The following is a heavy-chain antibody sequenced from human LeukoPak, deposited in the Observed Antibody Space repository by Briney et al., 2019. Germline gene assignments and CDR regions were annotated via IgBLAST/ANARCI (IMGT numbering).Heavy chain of an antibody. D-gene: IGHD3-22*01. CDR3: ARGREYYYDSFDY. J-gene: IGHJ4*02. V-gene: IGHV4-59*01. CDR1: GGSFSGYY. Sequence: SETLSLTCAVYGGSFSGYYWSCIRQPPGKGLEWIGYIYYSGSTNYNPSLKSRVTISVDTSKNQFSLKLSSVTAADTAVYYCARGREYYYDSFDYWGQGTLVTVSS. CDR2: IYYSGST.